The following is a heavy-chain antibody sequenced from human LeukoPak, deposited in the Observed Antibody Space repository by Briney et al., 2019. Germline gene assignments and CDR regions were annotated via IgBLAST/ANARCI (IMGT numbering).Heavy chain of an antibody. CDR1: GYTFTGYY. CDR2: INPNSGGT. D-gene: IGHD3-22*01. Sequence: ATVKVSCKASGYTFTGYYMHWVRQAPGQGLEWMGWINPNSGGTNYAQKFQGRVTMTRDTSISTAYMELSRLRSDDTAVYYCARASPYYYDSSGYYPALFDYWGQGTLVTVSS. V-gene: IGHV1-2*02. J-gene: IGHJ4*02. CDR3: ARASPYYYDSSGYYPALFDY.